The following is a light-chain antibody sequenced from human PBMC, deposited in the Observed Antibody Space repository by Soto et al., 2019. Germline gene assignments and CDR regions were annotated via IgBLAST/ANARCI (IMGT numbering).Light chain of an antibody. CDR1: SSNIGSNT. CDR2: SNN. V-gene: IGLV1-44*01. Sequence: QSVLTQPPSASGTPGQRVTISCSGSSSNIGSNTVKWYQQLPGTAPKLLIHSNNQRPSGGTARLSGSKPGTSASLAIRGRQSQDEADYYCAARYDSLNGVVFGGGTKLTVL. CDR3: AARYDSLNGVV. J-gene: IGLJ3*02.